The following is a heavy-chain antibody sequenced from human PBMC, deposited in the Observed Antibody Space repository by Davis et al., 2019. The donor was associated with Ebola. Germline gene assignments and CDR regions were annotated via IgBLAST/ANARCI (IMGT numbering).Heavy chain of an antibody. J-gene: IGHJ6*02. CDR1: GGSFSGYY. Sequence: SETLSLTCAVYGGSFSGYYWSWIRQPPGKGLAWIGDIIHSGSTNYNPSLKSRVTISVDTSKNQFSLKLSSVTAADTAVYYCARGSAARSYYYYGMDVWGRGTTVTVSS. D-gene: IGHD6-6*01. V-gene: IGHV4-34*01. CDR2: IIHSGST. CDR3: ARGSAARSYYYYGMDV.